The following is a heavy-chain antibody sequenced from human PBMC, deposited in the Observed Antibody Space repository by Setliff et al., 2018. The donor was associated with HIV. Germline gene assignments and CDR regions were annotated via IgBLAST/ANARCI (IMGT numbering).Heavy chain of an antibody. V-gene: IGHV1-46*01. CDR2: INPSSGDT. D-gene: IGHD6-19*01. CDR1: GYSFTNYY. J-gene: IGHJ3*02. Sequence: ASVKVSCKASGYSFTNYYIHWVRQAPEQGLEWMGVINPSSGDTLYAQNFQGRVTVTRDTSTSTVYMELSSLRSEDTAMYYCANGYSSGWYLVTAFDIWGQGTMVTVSS. CDR3: ANGYSSGWYLVTAFDI.